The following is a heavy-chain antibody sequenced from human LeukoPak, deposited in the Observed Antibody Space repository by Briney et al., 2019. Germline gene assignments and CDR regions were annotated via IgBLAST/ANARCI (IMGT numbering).Heavy chain of an antibody. CDR3: AKEDSGYSYGTEGY. CDR1: GFTLSSYA. Sequence: GGSLRLSCAASGFTLSSYAISWVRHAPGKGLEWVSAISGSGGSTYYADSVKGRFTISRDNSKNTLYLQMTSLRAEDTAVYYCAKEDSGYSYGTEGYWGQGTLVTVSS. CDR2: ISGSGGST. J-gene: IGHJ4*02. D-gene: IGHD5-18*01. V-gene: IGHV3-23*01.